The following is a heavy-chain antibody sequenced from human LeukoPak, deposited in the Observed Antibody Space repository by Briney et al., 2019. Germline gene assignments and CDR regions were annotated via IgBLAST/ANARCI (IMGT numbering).Heavy chain of an antibody. V-gene: IGHV3-30*01. D-gene: IGHD5-24*01. J-gene: IGHJ4*02. CDR1: GFTFSSYA. CDR2: ISYDGSNK. CDR3: ARDRDGCNDY. Sequence: GRSLRLSCAASGFTFSSYAMHWVRQAPGKGLEWVAVISYDGSNKYYADSVKGRFTISRDNSKNTLYLQMNSLRAEDTAVYYCARDRDGCNDYWGQGTLVTVSS.